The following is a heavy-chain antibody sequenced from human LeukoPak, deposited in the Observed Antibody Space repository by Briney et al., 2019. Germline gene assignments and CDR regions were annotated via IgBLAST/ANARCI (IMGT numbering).Heavy chain of an antibody. CDR1: GYRFTNYR. CDR2: IYPGDSDI. D-gene: IGHD3-22*01. J-gene: IGHJ4*02. Sequence: GESLKISCKGSGYRFTNYRIGWVRQMPGKGLELMGSIYPGDSDIRYSPSFQGQVTISADKSFTTAYLQWRSLKASDTAIYYCTRQGVYYSDSSAFYCWGQGTRVTVSS. V-gene: IGHV5-51*01. CDR3: TRQGVYYSDSSAFYC.